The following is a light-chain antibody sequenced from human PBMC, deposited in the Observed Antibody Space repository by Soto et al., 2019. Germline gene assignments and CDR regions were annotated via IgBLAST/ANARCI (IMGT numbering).Light chain of an antibody. Sequence: EIVLTQSPGTLSLSPGERATLSCRASQSISSPYLAWYQQKPGQAPRLLIYGTSTRATGIPDRFSGSGSGTDFILTINRLEPEDFAVYYCQQYADSPRTFGQGTKVEIK. V-gene: IGKV3-20*01. CDR3: QQYADSPRT. J-gene: IGKJ1*01. CDR1: QSISSPY. CDR2: GTS.